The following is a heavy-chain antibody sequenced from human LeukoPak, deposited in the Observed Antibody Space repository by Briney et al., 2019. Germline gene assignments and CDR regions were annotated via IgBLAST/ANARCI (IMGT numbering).Heavy chain of an antibody. J-gene: IGHJ5*02. D-gene: IGHD3-3*01. CDR2: IYYSGST. V-gene: IGHV4-61*08. CDR1: GGSISSGDYY. Sequence: PSETLSLTCTVSGGSISSGDYYWSWIRQPPGKGLEWIGYIYYSGSTNYNPSLKSRVTISVDTSKNQFSLKLSSVTAADTAVYYCARDRIDYDFWSGYAYNWFDPWGQGTLVTVSS. CDR3: ARDRIDYDFWSGYAYNWFDP.